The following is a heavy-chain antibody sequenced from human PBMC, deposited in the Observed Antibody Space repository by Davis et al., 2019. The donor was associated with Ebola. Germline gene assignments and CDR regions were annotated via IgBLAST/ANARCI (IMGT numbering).Heavy chain of an antibody. D-gene: IGHD2-2*01. J-gene: IGHJ5*02. Sequence: PSETLSLTCAVSGGSISSGGYSWSWIRQPPGKGLEWIGYIYHSGSTYYNPSLKSRVTISVDRSKNQFSLKLSSVTAADTAVYYCARRCKKLVVVPAAAHRNNWFDPWGQGTLVTVSS. CDR2: IYHSGST. CDR3: ARRCKKLVVVPAAAHRNNWFDP. V-gene: IGHV4-30-2*01. CDR1: GGSISSGGYS.